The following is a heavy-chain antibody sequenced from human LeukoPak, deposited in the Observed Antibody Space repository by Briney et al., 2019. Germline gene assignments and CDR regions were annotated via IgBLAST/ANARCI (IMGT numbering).Heavy chain of an antibody. CDR2: INHSGST. V-gene: IGHV4-34*01. D-gene: IGHD2-2*01. CDR3: ARGYCSSTSCYVLWSNWFDP. Sequence: SETLSLTCAVYGGSFSGYYRSWIRQPPGKGLEWIGEINHSGSTNYNPSLKSRVTISVDTSKNQFSLKLSSVTAADTAVYYCARGYCSSTSCYVLWSNWFDPWGQGTLVTVSS. J-gene: IGHJ5*02. CDR1: GGSFSGYY.